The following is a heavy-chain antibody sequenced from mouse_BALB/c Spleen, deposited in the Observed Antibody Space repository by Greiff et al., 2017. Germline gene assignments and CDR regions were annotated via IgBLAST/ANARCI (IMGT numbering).Heavy chain of an antibody. Sequence: QVHVKQSGPGLVAPSQSLSITCTVSGFSLTGYGVNWVRQPPGKGLEWLGMIWGDGSTDYNSALKSRLSISKDNSKSQVFLKMNSLQTDDTARYYCARLHYYGSSYPYAMDYWGQGTSVTVSS. CDR2: IWGDGST. V-gene: IGHV2-6-7*01. CDR3: ARLHYYGSSYPYAMDY. J-gene: IGHJ4*01. D-gene: IGHD1-1*01. CDR1: GFSLTGYG.